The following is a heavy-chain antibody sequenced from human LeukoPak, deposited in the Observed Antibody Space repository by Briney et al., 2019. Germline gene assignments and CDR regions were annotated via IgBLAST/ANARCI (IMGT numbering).Heavy chain of an antibody. Sequence: SVKVSCKASGGTFSSYAISWVRQAPGQGLEWMGGIIPIFGTANYAQKFQGRGMITADESTSTAYMELSSLRSEDTAVYYCAGHYYYYYYMDVWGKGTTVTISS. CDR1: GGTFSSYA. V-gene: IGHV1-69*13. CDR3: AGHYYYYYYMDV. CDR2: IIPIFGTA. J-gene: IGHJ6*03.